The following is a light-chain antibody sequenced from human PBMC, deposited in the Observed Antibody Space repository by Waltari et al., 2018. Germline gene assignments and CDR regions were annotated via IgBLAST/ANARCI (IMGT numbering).Light chain of an antibody. J-gene: IGLJ2*01. CDR1: SSNIGAGYD. Sequence: QSGLTQPPSVSGAPGQRVTISCTGSSSNIGAGYDVHWYQKLPGTAPKLLIYGNNNRPSGVPDRVSGSKSGTSASLAITGLQAEDEADYYCQSYDSGLSGSVFGGGTKLTVL. V-gene: IGLV1-40*01. CDR2: GNN. CDR3: QSYDSGLSGSV.